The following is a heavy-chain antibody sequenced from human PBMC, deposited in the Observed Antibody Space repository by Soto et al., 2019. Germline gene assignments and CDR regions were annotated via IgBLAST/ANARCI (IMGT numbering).Heavy chain of an antibody. CDR1: GFTFTSYP. D-gene: IGHD5-12*01. Sequence: QVQLVQSPPEVKRPGASVKVSCKTSGFTFTSYPFSWVRQAPGQGLEWLAWVHPYEGTTKVAHQFRDTTTLTTDTSAATVFMELTGLTSDDTAIYFCAREYYSSTTWIDYWGQGTLVAVSS. CDR3: AREYYSSTTWIDY. V-gene: IGHV1-18*04. J-gene: IGHJ4*02. CDR2: VHPYEGTT.